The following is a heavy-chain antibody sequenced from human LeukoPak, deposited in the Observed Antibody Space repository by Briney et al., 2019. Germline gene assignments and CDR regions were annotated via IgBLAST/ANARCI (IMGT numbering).Heavy chain of an antibody. J-gene: IGHJ4*02. Sequence: GGSLRLSCAASGFTFSSYAMSWVRQAPGKGLEWVSAISGSGGSTYYADSVKGRFTISRDNAKNTLYLQMNSLSAEDTAVYYCAKDLRGSGWTEADYWGQGTLVTVSS. D-gene: IGHD6-19*01. V-gene: IGHV3-23*01. CDR3: AKDLRGSGWTEADY. CDR1: GFTFSSYA. CDR2: ISGSGGST.